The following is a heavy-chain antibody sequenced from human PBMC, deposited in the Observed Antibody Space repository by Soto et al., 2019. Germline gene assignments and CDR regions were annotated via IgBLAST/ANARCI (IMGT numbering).Heavy chain of an antibody. Sequence: VQLEESGGGLVQPGGSLRLSCAAPTFIFSSYWMSWVRQAPGKGLEWVANIKHDGSEKYYVDSVKGRFTISRDNAENSLFLQMSSLRPEDTAVYYCATEIVVGPAAIGGFYDYWGQGTLVTVSS. D-gene: IGHD2-2*01. V-gene: IGHV3-7*01. CDR3: ATEIVVGPAAIGGFYDY. J-gene: IGHJ4*02. CDR1: TFIFSSYW. CDR2: IKHDGSEK.